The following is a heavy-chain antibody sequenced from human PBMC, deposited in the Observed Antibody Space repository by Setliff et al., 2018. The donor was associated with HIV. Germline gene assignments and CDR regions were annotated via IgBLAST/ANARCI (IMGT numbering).Heavy chain of an antibody. J-gene: IGHJ5*02. D-gene: IGHD2-2*01. CDR2: INTNTGNP. CDR1: GYTFTDFY. CDR3: ARALPDSCSSTSCYPGPNWFDP. V-gene: IGHV7-4-1*02. Sequence: VASVKVSCKASGYTFTDFYIHWVRQAPGQGLEWMGWINTNTGNPTYAQGFTGRFVFSLDTSVSTAYLQISSLKAEDTAVYYCARALPDSCSSTSCYPGPNWFDPWGQGTLVTVSS.